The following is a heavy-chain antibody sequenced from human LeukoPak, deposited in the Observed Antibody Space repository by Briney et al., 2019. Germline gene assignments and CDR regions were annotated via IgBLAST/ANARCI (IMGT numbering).Heavy chain of an antibody. D-gene: IGHD6-6*01. J-gene: IGHJ4*02. CDR1: GDSVSSNSAA. CDR2: TYYRSKWYN. V-gene: IGHV6-1*01. Sequence: SQTLSLTCAISGDSVSSNSAAWNWIRQSPSRGLEWLGRTYYRSKWYNDHAVSVKSRITINPDTSKNQFSLQLNSVTPEDTAVYYCARGEPYSSSSLFDYWGQGTLVTVSS. CDR3: ARGEPYSSSSLFDY.